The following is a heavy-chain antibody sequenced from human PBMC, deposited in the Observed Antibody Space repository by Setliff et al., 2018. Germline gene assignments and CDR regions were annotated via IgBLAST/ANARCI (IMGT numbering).Heavy chain of an antibody. D-gene: IGHD2-2*02. CDR2: INPNSGGT. Sequence: ASVKVSCKAAGYSFTDNFINWVRQSPGQGLEWMGWINPNSGGTTYAQKFQGRITMTRDTSLTTTYMELSGLRVEDTAVYYCARSRRYCSLTSCFTPLDYWGQGTLVTV. J-gene: IGHJ4*02. CDR1: GYSFTDNF. V-gene: IGHV1-2*02. CDR3: ARSRRYCSLTSCFTPLDY.